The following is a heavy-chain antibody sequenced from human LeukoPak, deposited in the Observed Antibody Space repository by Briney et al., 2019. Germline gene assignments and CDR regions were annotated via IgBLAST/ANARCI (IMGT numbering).Heavy chain of an antibody. CDR1: GHRFTNHW. J-gene: IGHJ5*02. Sequence: GESLKISCEVSGHRFTNHWIGWVRQMPGKGLEWMGIINLGDSDTKYSPSFQGQVTISLGKSISTAYLQWRSLKASDTAMYYCARRPYSGSPNWFGPWGQGTLVTVSS. CDR3: ARRPYSGSPNWFGP. CDR2: INLGDSDT. V-gene: IGHV5-51*01. D-gene: IGHD1-26*01.